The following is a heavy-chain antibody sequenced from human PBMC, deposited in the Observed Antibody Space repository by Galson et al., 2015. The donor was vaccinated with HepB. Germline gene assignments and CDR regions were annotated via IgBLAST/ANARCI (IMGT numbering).Heavy chain of an antibody. CDR2: IYNGGNT. J-gene: IGHJ5*02. V-gene: IGHV3-53*01. D-gene: IGHD4-17*01. CDR1: GFSVSRNY. CDR3: AREAGEGASWFDP. Sequence: SLRLSCAASGFSVSRNYMSWVRQAPGKGLEWVSVIYNGGNTDYAASVKGRFIISADNSKNMVHLQMNSLRAEDTAVYYCAREAGEGASWFDPWGQGTLVTVSP.